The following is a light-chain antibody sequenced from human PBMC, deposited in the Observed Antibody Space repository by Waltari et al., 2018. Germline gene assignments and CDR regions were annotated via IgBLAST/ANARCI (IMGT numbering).Light chain of an antibody. CDR2: RND. J-gene: IGLJ3*02. CDR1: SSNIGVNV. CDR3: AAWDDRMNGHWV. Sequence: QSVLTQPPSASETPGQRVTISCSGSSSNIGVNVVNWYQQLPGKAPKLLIDRNDQRPAWVPDRFSASKSGTSASLAISGLQSEDEADYYCAAWDDRMNGHWVFGGGTKVTVL. V-gene: IGLV1-44*01.